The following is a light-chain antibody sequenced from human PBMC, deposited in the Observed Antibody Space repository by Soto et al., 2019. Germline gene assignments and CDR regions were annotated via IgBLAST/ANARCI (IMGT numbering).Light chain of an antibody. CDR1: SSNIGGNS. Sequence: QSVMTQPPSVSAAPGQKVTISCSGSSSNIGGNSVSWYQQLPGTAPKLLIYDDNKRPSGIPDRLSGSKSGTSATLGITGFQTGDEAEYYCGSWDSSLRAYVFGTGTKVTVL. CDR3: GSWDSSLRAYV. V-gene: IGLV1-51*01. CDR2: DDN. J-gene: IGLJ1*01.